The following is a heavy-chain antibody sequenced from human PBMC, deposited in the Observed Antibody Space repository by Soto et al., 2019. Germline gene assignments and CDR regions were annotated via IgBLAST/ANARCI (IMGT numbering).Heavy chain of an antibody. J-gene: IGHJ6*03. D-gene: IGHD5-12*01. CDR2: IYYSGST. CDR3: ARAVGYMTSHMAV. Sequence: PSETLSLTCTVSGGSISSYYWSWIRQPPGKGLEWIGYIYYSGSTNYNPSLKSRVTISVDTSKNQFSLKLSSVTAADTAVYYCARAVGYMTSHMAVWGKGTTVTVSS. V-gene: IGHV4-59*01. CDR1: GGSISSYY.